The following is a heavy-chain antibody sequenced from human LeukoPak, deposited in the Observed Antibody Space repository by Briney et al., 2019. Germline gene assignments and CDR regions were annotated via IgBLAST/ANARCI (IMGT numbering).Heavy chain of an antibody. J-gene: IGHJ6*03. CDR2: IIPIFGTA. CDR1: GGTFSSYA. CDR3: ARDSKMATITDYYYYMDV. D-gene: IGHD5-24*01. Sequence: SVKVSCKDSGGTFSSYAISWVRQAPGQGLECMGGIIPIFGTANYAQKFQGRVTITTDESTSTAYMELSSLRSEDTAVYYCARDSKMATITDYYYYMDVWGKGTTVTVSS. V-gene: IGHV1-69*05.